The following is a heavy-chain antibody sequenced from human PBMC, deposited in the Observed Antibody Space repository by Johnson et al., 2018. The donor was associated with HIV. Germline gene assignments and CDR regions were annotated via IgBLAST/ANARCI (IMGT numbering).Heavy chain of an antibody. CDR1: GFTFSSYG. Sequence: QVQLVESGGGVVQPGRSLRLSCAASGFTFSSYGMHWVRQAPGKGLEWVAFIRYDGSNKYYADSVKGRFTISRDNSKNTLYLQMNSLRAEDTAVYYCRGDDFWSGPDAFDIWGQGTMVTVSS. D-gene: IGHD3-3*01. CDR2: IRYDGSNK. J-gene: IGHJ3*02. CDR3: RGDDFWSGPDAFDI. V-gene: IGHV3-30*02.